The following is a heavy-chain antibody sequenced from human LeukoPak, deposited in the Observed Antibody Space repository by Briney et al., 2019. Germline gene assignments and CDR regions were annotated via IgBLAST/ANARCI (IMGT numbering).Heavy chain of an antibody. J-gene: IGHJ4*02. CDR1: GYSFTSYW. V-gene: IGHV5-51*01. CDR2: IYPGDSDT. Sequence: GESLKISCKGSGYSFTSYWIGWVRRMPGKGLEWTGFIYPGDSDTTYSPSFQGQVTISADKSISTAYLQWSSLKASDTAMYYCARQSPYDSSGYPYYWGQGTLVTVSS. CDR3: ARQSPYDSSGYPYY. D-gene: IGHD3-22*01.